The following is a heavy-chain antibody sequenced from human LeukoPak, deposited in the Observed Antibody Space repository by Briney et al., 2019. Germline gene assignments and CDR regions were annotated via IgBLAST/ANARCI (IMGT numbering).Heavy chain of an antibody. J-gene: IGHJ6*02. CDR3: YSGCEYYYYGMDV. CDR1: GFTFSSYW. CDR2: IKQDGSEK. D-gene: IGHD5-12*01. V-gene: IGHV3-7*03. Sequence: GGSLRLSCAASGFTFSSYWMSWVRQAPGKGLEWVANIKQDGSEKYYVDSVKGRFTISRDNAKNSLYLQMNSLRAEDTAVYYCYSGCEYYYYGMDVWGQGTTVTVPS.